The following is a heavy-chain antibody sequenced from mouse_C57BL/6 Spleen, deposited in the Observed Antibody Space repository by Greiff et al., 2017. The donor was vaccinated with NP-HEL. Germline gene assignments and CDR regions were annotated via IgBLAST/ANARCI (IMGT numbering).Heavy chain of an antibody. CDR1: GYSMTSGYY. V-gene: IGHV3-6*01. CDR3: AREGYGSSFWYFDV. D-gene: IGHD1-1*01. J-gene: IGHJ1*03. Sequence: DVQLQESGPGLVKPSQSLSLTCSVTGYSMTSGYYWNWIRQFPGNKLEWMGYISYDGSNNYNPSLKNRISITRDTSKNQFFLKLNSVTTEDTATYYCAREGYGSSFWYFDVWGTGTTVTVSS. CDR2: ISYDGSN.